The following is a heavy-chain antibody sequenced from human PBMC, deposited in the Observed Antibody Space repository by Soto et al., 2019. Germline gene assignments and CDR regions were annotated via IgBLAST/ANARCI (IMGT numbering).Heavy chain of an antibody. Sequence: GGSLRLSCAASGFTFSSYGMHWVRQAPGKGLEWVAVIWYDGSNKYYADSVKGRFTISRDNSKNTLYLQMNSLRAEDTAVYYCARDQGMITFGGVIVPTTFDYWGQGTLVTVSS. CDR2: IWYDGSNK. D-gene: IGHD3-16*02. CDR3: ARDQGMITFGGVIVPTTFDY. J-gene: IGHJ4*02. V-gene: IGHV3-33*01. CDR1: GFTFSSYG.